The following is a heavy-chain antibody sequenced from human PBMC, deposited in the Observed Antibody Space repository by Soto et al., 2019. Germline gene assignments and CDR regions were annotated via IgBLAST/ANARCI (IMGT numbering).Heavy chain of an antibody. CDR3: AKFGPSGWPYYYYGMDV. D-gene: IGHD6-19*01. CDR1: GFTFSSYG. J-gene: IGHJ6*02. Sequence: QVQLVESGGGVVQPGRSLRLSCAASGFTFSSYGMHWVRQAPGKGLEWVAVISYDGSNKYYADSVKGRFTISRDNSKNPLYLQMNSLRAEDTAVYYCAKFGPSGWPYYYYGMDVWGQGTTVTVSS. CDR2: ISYDGSNK. V-gene: IGHV3-30*18.